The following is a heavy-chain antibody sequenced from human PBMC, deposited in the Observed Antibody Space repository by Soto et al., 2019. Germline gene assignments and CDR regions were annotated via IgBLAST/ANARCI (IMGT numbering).Heavy chain of an antibody. V-gene: IGHV5-51*01. Sequence: PGESLKISCKGSGYSFTSYWIGWVRQMPGKGLEWMGIIYPGDSDTRYSPSFQGQVTISADKSISTAYLQWSSLKASDTAMYYCARHDYDDSSGYYQVSGPDYWGQGTLVTVSS. J-gene: IGHJ4*02. D-gene: IGHD3-22*01. CDR3: ARHDYDDSSGYYQVSGPDY. CDR2: IYPGDSDT. CDR1: GYSFTSYW.